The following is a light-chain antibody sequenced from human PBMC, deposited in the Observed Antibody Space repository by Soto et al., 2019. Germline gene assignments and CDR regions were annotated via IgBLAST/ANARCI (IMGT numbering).Light chain of an antibody. CDR1: HDITHY. CDR2: DDS. J-gene: IGKJ4*01. CDR3: QQSDLLTLP. V-gene: IGKV1-33*01. Sequence: IQMTQSPSSLSASIGDRVTITCQASHDITHYLNWYQQRPGEAPKLLIYDDSKLESGVPPRFSGRADGTDISLSISSLQPDDFATYFCQQSDLLTLPFGGRTKVEI.